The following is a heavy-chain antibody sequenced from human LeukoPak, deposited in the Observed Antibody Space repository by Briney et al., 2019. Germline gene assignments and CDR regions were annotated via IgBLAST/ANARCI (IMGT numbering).Heavy chain of an antibody. D-gene: IGHD2-21*01. CDR2: IYHSGST. Sequence: SETLSLTCAVFGGSISSSYWWTWVRQPPGKGLELIGEIYHSGSTHYNPSLKSRVTLSIDKSKSQFSLELSSVTAADTAVYYCARGMRDLIPYYYYGMDVWGQGTTVTVSS. CDR3: ARGMRDLIPYYYYGMDV. V-gene: IGHV4-4*02. J-gene: IGHJ6*02. CDR1: GGSISSSYW.